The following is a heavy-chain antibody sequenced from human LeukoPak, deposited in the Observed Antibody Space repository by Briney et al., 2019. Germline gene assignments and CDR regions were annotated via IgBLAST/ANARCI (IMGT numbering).Heavy chain of an antibody. J-gene: IGHJ5*02. V-gene: IGHV4-38-2*02. CDR2: IYHSRSA. CDR1: GYSISSGHY. D-gene: IGHD2-8*01. Sequence: SETLSLTCTVSGYSISSGHYLGWIRQPPGKGLEWIGSIYHSRSAYYNPSLKSRVIISIDTSKNQFSLRLSSVTAADTAIYYCATTRGGGETNWRQPTHNWFDPWGQGTLVTVSS. CDR3: ATTRGGGETNWRQPTHNWFDP.